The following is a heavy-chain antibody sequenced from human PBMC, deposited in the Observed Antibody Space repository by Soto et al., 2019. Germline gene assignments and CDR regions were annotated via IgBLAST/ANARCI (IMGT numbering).Heavy chain of an antibody. V-gene: IGHV1-46*01. CDR3: ARDQDGYNLIGAFDI. D-gene: IGHD5-12*01. J-gene: IGHJ3*02. CDR2: INPSGGST. CDR1: GYTFTSYY. Sequence: QVQLVQSGAEVKKPGASVKVSCKASGYTFTSYYMHWVRQAPGQGLEWMGIINPSGGSTSYAQKFQGLVTMTRDTSTSTVDMELSSLRSEDTAVYYCARDQDGYNLIGAFDIWGQVTMVTVSS.